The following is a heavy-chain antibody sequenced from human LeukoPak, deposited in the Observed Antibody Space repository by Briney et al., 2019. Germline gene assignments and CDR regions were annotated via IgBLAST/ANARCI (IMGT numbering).Heavy chain of an antibody. D-gene: IGHD2-2*01. CDR3: ARDRYCSSTSCYSDYYYGMDV. V-gene: IGHV4-39*02. Sequence: SETLSLTCTVSGGSISSSSYYWGWIRQPPGKGLEWIGSIYYSGSTYYNPSLKSRVTISVDTSKNQFSLKLSSVTAADTAVYYCARDRYCSSTSCYSDYYYGMDVWGQGTTVTVSS. J-gene: IGHJ6*02. CDR2: IYYSGST. CDR1: GGSISSSSYY.